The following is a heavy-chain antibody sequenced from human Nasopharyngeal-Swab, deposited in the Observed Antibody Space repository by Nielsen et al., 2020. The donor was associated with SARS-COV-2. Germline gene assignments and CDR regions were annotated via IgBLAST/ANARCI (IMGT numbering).Heavy chain of an antibody. CDR2: MNPKSGDV. Sequence: ASVKVSCKVSGGTFKNYAISWVRQAPGQGLVWMGWMNPKSGDVGYAQKFQGRVTMTRNTSTTTAYMELSSLRHEDTAVYYCARGAFGLGHSWFDPWGQGTLVTVSS. J-gene: IGHJ5*02. CDR1: GGTFKNYA. V-gene: IGHV1-8*02. CDR3: ARGAFGLGHSWFDP. D-gene: IGHD3/OR15-3a*01.